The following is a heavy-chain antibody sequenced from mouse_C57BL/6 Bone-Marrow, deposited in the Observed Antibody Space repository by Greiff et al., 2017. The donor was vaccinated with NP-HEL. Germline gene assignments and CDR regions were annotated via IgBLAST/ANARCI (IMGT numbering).Heavy chain of an antibody. V-gene: IGHV2-5*01. CDR3: AKDYDRFAY. Sequence: VNVVESGPGLVQPSQSLSITCTVSGFSLTSYGVHWVRQSPGKGLEWLGVIWRGGSTDYNAAFMSRLSITKDNSKRQVFFQINSLQADDTAIYSCAKDYDRFAYWGQGTLFTVSA. D-gene: IGHD2-4*01. J-gene: IGHJ3*01. CDR1: GFSLTSYG. CDR2: IWRGGST.